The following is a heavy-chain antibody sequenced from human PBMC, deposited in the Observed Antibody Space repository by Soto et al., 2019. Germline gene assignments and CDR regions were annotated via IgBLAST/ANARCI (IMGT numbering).Heavy chain of an antibody. CDR2: MSSDASNK. Sequence: GGSLRLSCAASGFNFRAYGMHWVRQAPGKGLQWVAVMSSDASNKYYADSVKGRFTISRDNSQKTLYLQMNSLRPEDTAVYYCAKGSRSVYYYYYGMDVWGQGTTVTVSS. CDR1: GFNFRAYG. V-gene: IGHV3-30*18. CDR3: AKGSRSVYYYYYGMDV. D-gene: IGHD6-6*01. J-gene: IGHJ6*02.